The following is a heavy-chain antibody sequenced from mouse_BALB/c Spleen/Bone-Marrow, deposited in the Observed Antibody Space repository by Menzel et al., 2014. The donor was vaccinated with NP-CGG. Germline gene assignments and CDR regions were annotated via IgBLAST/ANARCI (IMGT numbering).Heavy chain of an antibody. J-gene: IGHJ2*01. D-gene: IGHD2-1*01. CDR3: VRGNYGNYVDYFDF. CDR2: INGNGGST. Sequence: EVHLVESGGGLVQPGGSLNPSSAASGFTFSNYGMSWVRQTPDKRLELVATINGNGGSTYYPDSVKGRFTISRDTAKNTLYLQMSSLKSEETAMYYCVRGNYGNYVDYFDFWGQGTTLTVSS. CDR1: GFTFSNYG. V-gene: IGHV5-6-3*01.